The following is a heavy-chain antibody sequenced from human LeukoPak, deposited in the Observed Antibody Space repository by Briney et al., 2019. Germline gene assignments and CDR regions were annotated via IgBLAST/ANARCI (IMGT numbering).Heavy chain of an antibody. CDR2: ITANGGYT. CDR1: AFSFSKFA. J-gene: IGHJ4*02. D-gene: IGHD3-10*01. Sequence: GGSLRLSCAASAFSFSKFALIWVRQAPGKGLEWVSAITANGGYTLYADAVKGRFTVSRDTSLNTLYLQMTNMRAEDTAVYFCAKRGVVIRGLLVIGYHQEAYHYDFWGQGVLVTVSS. CDR3: AKRGVVIRGLLVIGYHQEAYHYDF. V-gene: IGHV3-23*01.